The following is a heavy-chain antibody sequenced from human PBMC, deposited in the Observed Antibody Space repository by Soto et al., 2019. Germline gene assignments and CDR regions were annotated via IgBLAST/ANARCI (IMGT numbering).Heavy chain of an antibody. Sequence: EVQVLESGGGLVQPGGSLRLSCAASGFTFSSYAMSWVRQAPGQGLEWVSAISGSGSNPYYADSVKGRFTISRDNSKNTLYLQVNSLRAEDTPLYYCAKTASMTIRDGFDHWGQGTLVTVSS. D-gene: IGHD4-17*01. J-gene: IGHJ4*02. CDR2: ISGSGSNP. CDR1: GFTFSSYA. CDR3: AKTASMTIRDGFDH. V-gene: IGHV3-23*01.